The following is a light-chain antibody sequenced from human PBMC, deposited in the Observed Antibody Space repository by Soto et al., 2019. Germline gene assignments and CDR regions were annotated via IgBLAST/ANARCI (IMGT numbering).Light chain of an antibody. CDR1: SSDVGGYHH. Sequence: QSALTQPRSVSGSPGQSVTMSCTGTSSDVGGYHHVSWYQQHPGRAPKLMIYDVSKRPSGVPDRFSGSKSGNTASLTISGLQAEDEADYYCCSFAGSYTYVFGTGTKLTVL. CDR3: CSFAGSYTYV. J-gene: IGLJ1*01. V-gene: IGLV2-11*01. CDR2: DVS.